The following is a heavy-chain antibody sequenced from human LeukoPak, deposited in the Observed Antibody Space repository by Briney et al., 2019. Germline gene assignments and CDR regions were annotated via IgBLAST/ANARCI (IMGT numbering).Heavy chain of an antibody. D-gene: IGHD3-22*01. Sequence: SETLSLTCAVYGGSFSGYYWSWIRQPPGKGLEWIGEINHSGSTNYNPSLKSRVTISVGTSKNQFSLKLSSVTAADTAVYYCARRKTYYYDSSGYAFDYWGQGTLVTVSS. CDR3: ARRKTYYYDSSGYAFDY. J-gene: IGHJ4*02. V-gene: IGHV4-34*01. CDR1: GGSFSGYY. CDR2: INHSGST.